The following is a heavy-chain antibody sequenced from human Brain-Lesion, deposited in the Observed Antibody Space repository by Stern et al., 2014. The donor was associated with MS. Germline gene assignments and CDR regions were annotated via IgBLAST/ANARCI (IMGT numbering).Heavy chain of an antibody. Sequence: QLVESGGDLVQPGRPLRLPCAAFGFTFDDYAMHWVRQAPRKGLEWVAGISWNSGTIGYADSVKGRFTTSRDNAYSSLYLQMNSLRPEDTALYYCARDITGSSAYFAYWGQGTLVTVSS. CDR2: ISWNSGTI. CDR1: GFTFDDYA. J-gene: IGHJ4*02. V-gene: IGHV3-9*01. CDR3: ARDITGSSAYFAY. D-gene: IGHD1-14*01.